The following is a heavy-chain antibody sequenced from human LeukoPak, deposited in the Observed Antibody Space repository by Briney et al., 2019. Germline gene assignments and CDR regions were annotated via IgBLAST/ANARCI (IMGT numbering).Heavy chain of an antibody. CDR2: ISGSGGST. D-gene: IGHD2-15*01. CDR1: GFTFSSYA. J-gene: IGHJ4*02. CDR3: AKGYWDIVVVVAATPFDY. V-gene: IGHV3-23*01. Sequence: GGSLRLSCAASGFTFSSYAMSWVRQAPGKGLEWVSAISGSGGSTYYADPVKGRFTISRDNSKNTLYLQMNSLRAEDTAVYYCAKGYWDIVVVVAATPFDYWGQGTLVTVSS.